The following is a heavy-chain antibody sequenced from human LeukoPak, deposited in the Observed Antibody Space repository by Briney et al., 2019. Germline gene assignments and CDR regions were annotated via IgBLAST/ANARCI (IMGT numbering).Heavy chain of an antibody. CDR1: GYTFTGYY. D-gene: IGHD3-3*01. Sequence: ASVKVSCKASGYTFTGYYMHWVRQAPGQGLEWMGWINPNSGGTNYAQKLQGRVTMTRNTSIRTAYMELSRLRSDDTAVYYCASERFLEWLPNYYYYGMDVWGQGTTVTVSS. CDR2: INPNSGGT. J-gene: IGHJ6*02. CDR3: ASERFLEWLPNYYYYGMDV. V-gene: IGHV1-2*02.